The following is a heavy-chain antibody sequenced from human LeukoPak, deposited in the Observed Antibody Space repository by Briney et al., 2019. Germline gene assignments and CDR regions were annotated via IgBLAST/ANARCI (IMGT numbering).Heavy chain of an antibody. Sequence: PSETLSLTCAVYGGSFSGYYWSWIRQPPGKGLEWIGEINHSGSTNYNPSLKSRVTISVDTSKNQFSLKLSSVTAADTAVYYCARAYGSGMTINWFDPWGQGTPATVSS. CDR1: GGSFSGYY. D-gene: IGHD3-10*01. J-gene: IGHJ5*02. CDR3: ARAYGSGMTINWFDP. CDR2: INHSGST. V-gene: IGHV4-34*01.